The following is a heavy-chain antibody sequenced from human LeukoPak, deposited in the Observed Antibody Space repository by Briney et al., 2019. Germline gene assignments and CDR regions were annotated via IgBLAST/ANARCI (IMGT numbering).Heavy chain of an antibody. CDR3: AKGVALKVISYYFDY. V-gene: IGHV3-30*02. CDR1: GFTFSSYG. D-gene: IGHD3-16*02. Sequence: GGSLRLSCAASGFTFSSYGMHWVRQAPGKGLEWVAFIRYDGSNKYYGDSVKGRFTLSRDNHKNTLYLNMNTQRAEDTSVYYCAKGVALKVISYYFDYWGQGTLVPVSA. CDR2: IRYDGSNK. J-gene: IGHJ4*02.